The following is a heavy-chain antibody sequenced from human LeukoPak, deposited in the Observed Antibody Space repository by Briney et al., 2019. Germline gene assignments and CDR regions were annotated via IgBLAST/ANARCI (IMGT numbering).Heavy chain of an antibody. Sequence: PGGSLRLSCAVSGFTFSSYWMHWVRQAPGKGLVWVSRINSDGSSTSYADSVKGRFTISRDNAKNTLYLQMNSLRAEDTAVYYCAVLYSSGWPYFDYWGQGTLVTVSS. V-gene: IGHV3-74*01. CDR3: AVLYSSGWPYFDY. CDR1: GFTFSSYW. D-gene: IGHD6-19*01. J-gene: IGHJ4*02. CDR2: INSDGSST.